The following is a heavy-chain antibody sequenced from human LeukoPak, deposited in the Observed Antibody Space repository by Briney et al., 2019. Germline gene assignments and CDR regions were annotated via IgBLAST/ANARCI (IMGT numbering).Heavy chain of an antibody. J-gene: IGHJ4*02. CDR1: GFTFSSYW. D-gene: IGHD3-3*01. Sequence: GGSLRLSCSASGFTFSSYWVTWVRQAPGKGLEWVANVKQDGSEKNYVDSVKGRFTISRDNAKNSLYLQMNSLRVDDTAVYYCASGHRAWSYWGQGTLVTVSS. CDR3: ASGHRAWSY. V-gene: IGHV3-7*01. CDR2: VKQDGSEK.